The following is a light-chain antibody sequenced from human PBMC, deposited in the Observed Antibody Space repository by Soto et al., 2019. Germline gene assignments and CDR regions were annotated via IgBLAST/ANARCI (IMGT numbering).Light chain of an antibody. CDR2: AAS. V-gene: IGKV1-39*01. CDR3: QQYNERPPWT. Sequence: DIQMTQSPSSLSASVGDRVTITCRASQSISSYLNWYQQKPGKAPKLLIYAASSLQSGVPSRFSGSGSGTDFTLTISSLQPEDFAVYYCQQYNERPPWTFGQGTTVEMK. CDR1: QSISSY. J-gene: IGKJ1*01.